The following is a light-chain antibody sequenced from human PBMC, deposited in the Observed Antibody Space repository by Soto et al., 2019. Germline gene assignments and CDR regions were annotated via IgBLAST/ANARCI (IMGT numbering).Light chain of an antibody. Sequence: EIVMTQSPATLSVSPGERATLSCRASQSVSSNLAWYQQKPGQAPRLLIYGASTRATGIPARFSGSGSGTEFTLTISSLQSEDFAVYYCHQYNNWLALTFGGGTKVEIK. CDR2: GAS. CDR3: HQYNNWLALT. CDR1: QSVSSN. V-gene: IGKV3-15*01. J-gene: IGKJ4*01.